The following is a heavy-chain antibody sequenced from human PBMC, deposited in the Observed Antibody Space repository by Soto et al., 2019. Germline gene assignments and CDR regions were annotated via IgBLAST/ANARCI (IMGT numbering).Heavy chain of an antibody. J-gene: IGHJ6*02. CDR1: GYTFTSYG. D-gene: IGHD1-1*01. V-gene: IGHV1-18*01. CDR2: ISAYNGNT. Sequence: QVRLVQSGAEVKKPGASVKVSCKASGYTFTSYGISWVRQAPGQGLEWMGWISAYNGNTNYAQKLQGRVTMTTDTSTSTAYMELRSLISDDTAVYYCARCGWNDLGVTYYGMDVWGQGTTVTVSS. CDR3: ARCGWNDLGVTYYGMDV.